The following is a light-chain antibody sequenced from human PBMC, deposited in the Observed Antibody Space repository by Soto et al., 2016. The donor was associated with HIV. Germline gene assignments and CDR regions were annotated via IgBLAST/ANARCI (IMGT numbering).Light chain of an antibody. CDR1: QGIGFF. CDR2: AAS. CDR3: LQDYDRPYT. J-gene: IGKJ2*01. V-gene: IGKV1-27*01. Sequence: DIQMTQSPSSLSASVGDRVTITCRASQGIGFFLAWYQQRPGKVPKLLIYAASTLQSGVPPRFSGSGSGTDFTLTINSLQPEDSASYFCLQDYDRPYTFGQGTKLEIK.